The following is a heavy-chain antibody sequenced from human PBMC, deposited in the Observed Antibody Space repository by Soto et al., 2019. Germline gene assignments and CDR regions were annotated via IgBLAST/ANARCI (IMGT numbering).Heavy chain of an antibody. V-gene: IGHV1-18*04. CDR2: ISAYSGNT. CDR3: ARVWYDSRGYYPDY. D-gene: IGHD3-22*01. J-gene: IGHJ4*02. Sequence: GPSVKVSCKASGYTYTSYNMGWVRQAPGQGLEWMGWISAYSGNTNYAQKFQDRVTMTRDTSTSTTYMEVKSLRSDDTAVYYCARVWYDSRGYYPDYWGQGTLVTVSS. CDR1: GYTYTSYN.